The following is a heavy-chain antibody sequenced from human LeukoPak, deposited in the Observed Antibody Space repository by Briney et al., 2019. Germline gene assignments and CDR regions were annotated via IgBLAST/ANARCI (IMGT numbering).Heavy chain of an antibody. J-gene: IGHJ4*02. CDR1: GFIFSNYA. CDR2: ISIDGREK. V-gene: IGHV3-30*03. D-gene: IGHD6-6*01. CDR3: ARAFLEYSSSWYFDY. Sequence: GGSLRLSCAASGFIFSNYAMHWVRQAPGKGLEWVAVISIDGREKDYADSVKGRFAISRDNSKNTLYLQMNSLRAEDTAVYYCARAFLEYSSSWYFDYWGQGTLVTVSS.